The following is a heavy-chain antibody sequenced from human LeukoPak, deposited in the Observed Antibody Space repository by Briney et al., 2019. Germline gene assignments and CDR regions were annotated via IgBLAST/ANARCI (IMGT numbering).Heavy chain of an antibody. V-gene: IGHV1-46*01. J-gene: IGHJ4*02. CDR2: INPTGSST. D-gene: IGHD5-24*01. CDR3: ARRQPWGRDGYHGGFDY. CDR1: GYSFTSHY. Sequence: GASVKVSCKASGYSFTSHYMHWVRQAPGQGLEWLGLINPTGSSTLYAQKFQGRVTMTRDTSTSTVYMELSSLRSEDTAVYYCARRQPWGRDGYHGGFDYWGQGTLVTVSS.